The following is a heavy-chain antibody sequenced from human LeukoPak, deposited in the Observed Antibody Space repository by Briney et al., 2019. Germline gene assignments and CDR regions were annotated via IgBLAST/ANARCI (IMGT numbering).Heavy chain of an antibody. CDR2: IKQDGSEK. CDR3: VGLGENY. CDR1: GFTFSTFA. D-gene: IGHD3-10*01. J-gene: IGHJ4*02. V-gene: IGHV3-7*01. Sequence: GGSLRLSCSASGFTFSTFAIHWVRQAPGKGLEWVANIKQDGSEKYYVDSVKGRFTISRDNAKNSLYLQMNSLRAEDTAVYYCVGLGENYWGQGTLVTVSS.